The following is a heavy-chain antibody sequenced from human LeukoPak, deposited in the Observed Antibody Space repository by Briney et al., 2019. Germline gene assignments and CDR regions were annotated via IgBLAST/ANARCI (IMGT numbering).Heavy chain of an antibody. D-gene: IGHD3-10*01. V-gene: IGHV1-8*02. CDR2: MNPNSGNT. J-gene: IGHJ4*02. CDR1: GYTFSSYD. CDR3: ARAWRITMVRGVHYYFDS. Sequence: GASVRLSCKASGYTFSSYDINWVRQAAGQGLEWMGWMNPNSGNTGYAQKFQGRATMTRNTSISTAYMELSSLRSEDTAVYYCARAWRITMVRGVHYYFDSWGQGTLVTVS.